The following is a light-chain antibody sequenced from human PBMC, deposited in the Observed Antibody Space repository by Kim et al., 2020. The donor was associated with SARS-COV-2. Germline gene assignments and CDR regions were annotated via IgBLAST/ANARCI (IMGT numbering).Light chain of an antibody. Sequence: ETELTQSPATLSSSPEERANLSCRASQHINSNKLAWYQQLSGQPPKLVIYRASLRPTGIPDRFSGSGSGTEFALTISRLEPEDFAVYYCQQYGNSPRTFGQGTKVDIK. J-gene: IGKJ1*01. CDR3: QQYGNSPRT. CDR2: RAS. CDR1: QHINSNK. V-gene: IGKV3-20*01.